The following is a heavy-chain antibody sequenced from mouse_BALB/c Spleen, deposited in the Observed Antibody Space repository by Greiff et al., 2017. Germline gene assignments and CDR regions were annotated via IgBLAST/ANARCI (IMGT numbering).Heavy chain of an antibody. J-gene: IGHJ4*01. CDR1: GFNIKDTY. Sequence: DVKLVESGAELVKPGASVKLSCTASGFNIKDTYMHWVKQRPEQGLEWIGRIDPANGNTKYDPKFQGKATITADTSSNTAYLQLSSLTSEDTAVYYCARSGDGKGYAMDYWGQGTSVTVSS. CDR2: IDPANGNT. D-gene: IGHD2-1*01. CDR3: ARSGDGKGYAMDY. V-gene: IGHV14-3*02.